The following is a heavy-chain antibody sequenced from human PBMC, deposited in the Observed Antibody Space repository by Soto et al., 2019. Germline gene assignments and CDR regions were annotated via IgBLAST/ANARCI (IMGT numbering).Heavy chain of an antibody. CDR2: IYYSGST. D-gene: IGHD1-26*01. Sequence: LSLTCTVSGGSISSSSYYWGWIRQPPGKGLEWIGSIYYSGSTYYNPSLKSRVTISVDTSKNQFSLKLSSVTAADTAVYYCASLANSGSSYYYYGMDVWGQGTTVTVSS. V-gene: IGHV4-39*01. J-gene: IGHJ6*02. CDR3: ASLANSGSSYYYYGMDV. CDR1: GGSISSSSYY.